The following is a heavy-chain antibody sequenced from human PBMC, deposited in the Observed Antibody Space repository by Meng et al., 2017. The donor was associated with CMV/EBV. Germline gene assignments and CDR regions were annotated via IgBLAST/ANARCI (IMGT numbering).Heavy chain of an antibody. V-gene: IGHV4-34*01. CDR1: GGSFSGYY. CDR2: INHSGST. CDR3: ARVRVLPNRGTKLLYLNWFDP. J-gene: IGHJ5*02. D-gene: IGHD2-2*02. Sequence: SETLSLTCAVYGGSFSGYYWSWIRQPPGKGMEWTGEINHSGSTNYNPSLKSRVTISVDTSKHQFSLKLSSVTAADTAVYYCARVRVLPNRGTKLLYLNWFDPWGQGTLVTVSS.